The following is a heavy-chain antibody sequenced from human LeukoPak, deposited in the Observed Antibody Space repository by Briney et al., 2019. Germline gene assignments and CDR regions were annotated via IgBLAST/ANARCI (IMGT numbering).Heavy chain of an antibody. V-gene: IGHV4-38-2*02. Sequence: SETLSLTCTVSDYSISSGYYWGWIRQPPGKGLEWIGSIHHSETTYHNPSLKSRVTISVDTSKNQFSLKLSSVTAADTAVYYCARLISSSWYHEVLLGRDYWGQGTLVTVSS. CDR1: DYSISSGYY. CDR3: ARLISSSWYHEVLLGRDY. J-gene: IGHJ4*02. CDR2: IHHSETT. D-gene: IGHD6-13*01.